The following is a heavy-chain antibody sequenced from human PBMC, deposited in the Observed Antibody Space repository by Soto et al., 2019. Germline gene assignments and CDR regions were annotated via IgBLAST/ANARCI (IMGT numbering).Heavy chain of an antibody. CDR3: AKGTSHGGWFTPFVN. CDR1: GFSFVNYA. CDR2: LSCSGTST. V-gene: IGHV3-23*01. J-gene: IGHJ4*02. D-gene: IGHD6-19*01. Sequence: GGSLRLSCAASGFSFVNYAMNWVRQAPGKGLEWVSGLSCSGTSTYYADSVKGRFTISRDNSRDTLFLQMNSLTADDTVVYYSAKGTSHGGWFTPFVNLGQGALVEVSS.